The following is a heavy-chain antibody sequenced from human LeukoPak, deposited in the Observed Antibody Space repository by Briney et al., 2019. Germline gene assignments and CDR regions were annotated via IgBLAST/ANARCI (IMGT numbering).Heavy chain of an antibody. V-gene: IGHV3-23*01. D-gene: IGHD2-2*01. CDR3: AKERWGCSSTSCHPYYFDY. CDR2: ISGSGGST. CDR1: GFTFSSYA. Sequence: GGSLRLSCAASGFTFSSYAMSWVRQAPGKGLEWVSAISGSGGSTYYADSVKGRFTISRDNSKNTLYLQMNSLRAEDTAVYYCAKERWGCSSTSCHPYYFDYWGQGTLVTVSS. J-gene: IGHJ4*02.